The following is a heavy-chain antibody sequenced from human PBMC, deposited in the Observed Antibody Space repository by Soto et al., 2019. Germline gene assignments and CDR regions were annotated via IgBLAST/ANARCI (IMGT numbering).Heavy chain of an antibody. D-gene: IGHD3-22*01. CDR1: GYTFTSYY. V-gene: IGHV1-46*01. CDR3: ASRYYDSGGYSYTPFDY. CDR2: INPSGGST. J-gene: IGHJ4*02. Sequence: ASVKVSCKASGYTFTSYYMHWVRRAPGQGREWMGIINPSGGSTSYAQKFQGRVTITAAQSTSTAYMELSSLRSEDTAVYYCASRYYDSGGYSYTPFDYWGQGTLVTVSS.